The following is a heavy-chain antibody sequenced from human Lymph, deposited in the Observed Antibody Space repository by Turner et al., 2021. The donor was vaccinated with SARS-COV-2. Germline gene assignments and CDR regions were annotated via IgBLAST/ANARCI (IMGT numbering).Heavy chain of an antibody. CDR1: GFTFSDYY. Sequence: QVQLVESGGGLVKPGGSLRLSCAASGFTFSDYYMSWIRQAPGNGLEWVSYISSSSTYTNYADSVKGRFTISRDNAKNSMYVQMNSLRAEDTAVYYCARGLLPYYYYGMDVWGQGTTVTVSS. V-gene: IGHV3-11*06. D-gene: IGHD3-22*01. J-gene: IGHJ6*02. CDR2: ISSSSTYT. CDR3: ARGLLPYYYYGMDV.